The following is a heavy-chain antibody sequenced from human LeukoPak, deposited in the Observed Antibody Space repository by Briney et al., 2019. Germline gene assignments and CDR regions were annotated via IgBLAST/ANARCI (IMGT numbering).Heavy chain of an antibody. D-gene: IGHD6-13*01. CDR2: INAGNGNT. V-gene: IGHV1-3*01. Sequence: ASVKVSCKASGYTFTSYAMHWVRQAPGQRLEWMGWINAGNGNTKYSQKFQGRVTITRDTSASTAYMELSSLRSEDTAVYYCAREGYSSSGGNEKGFDPWGQGTLVTVSS. CDR1: GYTFTSYA. CDR3: AREGYSSSGGNEKGFDP. J-gene: IGHJ5*02.